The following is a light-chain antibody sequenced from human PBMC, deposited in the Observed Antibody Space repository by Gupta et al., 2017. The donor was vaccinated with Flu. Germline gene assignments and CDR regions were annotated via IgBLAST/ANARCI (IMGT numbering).Light chain of an antibody. V-gene: IGKV3-11*01. CDR1: QTVRNF. Sequence: FSQLPAPPSLSPGERATLSCRASQTVRNFLAWYQQKPGQAPRLLIYDTSNRATGIPARFSGSGSGTDFVLTISSLEPEDFAVYYCQLSSAFGGGTKVEIK. J-gene: IGKJ4*01. CDR2: DTS. CDR3: QLSSA.